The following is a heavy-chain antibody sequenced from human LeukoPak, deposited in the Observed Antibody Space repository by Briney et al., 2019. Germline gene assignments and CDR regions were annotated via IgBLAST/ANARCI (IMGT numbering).Heavy chain of an antibody. CDR1: GYTFTGYY. CDR3: ARDGSGSYYSLGDY. CDR2: INPNSGGT. D-gene: IGHD3-10*01. V-gene: IGHV1-2*02. Sequence: ASVKVSCKASGYTFTGYYMHWLRQAPGQGLEWMGWINPNSGGTNYAQKFQGRVTMTRDTSISTAYMELSRLRSDDTAVYYCARDGSGSYYSLGDYWGQGTLVTVSS. J-gene: IGHJ4*02.